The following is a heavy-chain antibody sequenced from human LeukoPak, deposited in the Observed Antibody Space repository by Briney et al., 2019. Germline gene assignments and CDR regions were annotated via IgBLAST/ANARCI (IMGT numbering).Heavy chain of an antibody. V-gene: IGHV3-48*03. CDR2: ISSSGSTI. D-gene: IGHD2-2*01. J-gene: IGHJ4*02. CDR3: ARETDSTLFDY. CDR1: GVTFSNYE. Sequence: QTGGSLRLSCAASGVTFSNYEMNWVRQVPGKGLEWLSYISSSGSTIYYADSVKGRFTISRDNAKNSLYLQMNSLRAEDTAVYYCARETDSTLFDYWGQGTLVTVSS.